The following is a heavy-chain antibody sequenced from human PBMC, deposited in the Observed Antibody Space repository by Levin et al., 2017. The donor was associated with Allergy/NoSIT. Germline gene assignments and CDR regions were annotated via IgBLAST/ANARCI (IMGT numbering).Heavy chain of an antibody. V-gene: IGHV3-53*01. J-gene: IGHJ2*01. CDR3: AREHITMIVGRYFDL. Sequence: GGSLRLSCAASGFTISSNYMSWVRQAPGKGLEWVSVIYSGGSTYYADSVKGRFTISRDNSKNTLYLQMNSLRAEDTAVYYCAREHITMIVGRYFDLWGRGTLVTVSS. CDR1: GFTISSNY. D-gene: IGHD3-22*01. CDR2: IYSGGST.